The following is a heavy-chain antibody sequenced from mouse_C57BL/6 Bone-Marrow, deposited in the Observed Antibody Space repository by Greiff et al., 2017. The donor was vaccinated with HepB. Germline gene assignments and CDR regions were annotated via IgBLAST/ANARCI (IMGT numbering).Heavy chain of an antibody. V-gene: IGHV3-8*01. CDR1: GYSIPSDY. Sequence: VQLQQSGPGLAKPSQTLSLTCSVTGYSIPSDYWNWIRKFPGNKLEYMGYISYSGSTYYNPSLKSRISITRDTSKNQYYLQLNSVTTEDTATYYCARFPYYYAMDYWGQGTSVTVSS. CDR2: ISYSGST. J-gene: IGHJ4*01. CDR3: ARFPYYYAMDY.